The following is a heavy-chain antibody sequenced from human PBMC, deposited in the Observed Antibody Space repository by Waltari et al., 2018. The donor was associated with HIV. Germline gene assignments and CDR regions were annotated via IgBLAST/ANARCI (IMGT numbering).Heavy chain of an antibody. CDR2: ISDSSDST. CDR3: AREGRYYGEAPDY. J-gene: IGHJ4*02. V-gene: IGHV3-23*01. Sequence: EVVLLESGGGLAQPGGSLRLSCAASGFTFSNYAMIWVRQAPGKGLEWVSGISDSSDSTYYADSVRGRFTISRDNSKTLFLQMSSLTAEDTALYYCAREGRYYGEAPDYWGQGTLVTVSS. D-gene: IGHD3-10*01. CDR1: GFTFSNYA.